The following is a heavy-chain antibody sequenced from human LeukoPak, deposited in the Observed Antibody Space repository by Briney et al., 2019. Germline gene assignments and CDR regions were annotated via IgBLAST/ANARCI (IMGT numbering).Heavy chain of an antibody. J-gene: IGHJ4*02. D-gene: IGHD6-19*01. CDR2: INPEDSDT. V-gene: IGHV5-51*01. CDR1: GYSFTSYW. Sequence: GESLKISCKGSGYSFTSYWIGWVRQMPGKGLEWMGIINPEDSDTTYSPSFQGQVTISADKSISTAYLQWRSLKASDTAMYYCARWGIAVVGTSPGFDYWGQGTLVTVSS. CDR3: ARWGIAVVGTSPGFDY.